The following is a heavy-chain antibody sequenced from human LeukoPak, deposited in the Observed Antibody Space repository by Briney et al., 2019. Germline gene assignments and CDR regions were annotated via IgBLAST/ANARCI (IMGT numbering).Heavy chain of an antibody. CDR3: ARAGGQAAVYYYGMDV. Sequence: ASVKVSCKASGYTFTGYYMHWVRQAPGQGLEWMGWINPNSGGTNYAQKFQGRVTMTRDTSISTAYMELGRLRSDDTAVYYCARAGGQAAVYYYGMDVWGQGTTVTVSS. V-gene: IGHV1-2*02. CDR1: GYTFTGYY. CDR2: INPNSGGT. J-gene: IGHJ6*02. D-gene: IGHD3-16*01.